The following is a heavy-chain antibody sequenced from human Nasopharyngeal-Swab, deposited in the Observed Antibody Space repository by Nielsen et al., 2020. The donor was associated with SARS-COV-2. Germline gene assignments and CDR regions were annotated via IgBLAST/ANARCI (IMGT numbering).Heavy chain of an antibody. J-gene: IGHJ6*02. CDR3: RVVPAAMWYYYYGMDV. CDR1: GYTLTELS. CDR2: FDPEDGET. V-gene: IGHV1-24*01. D-gene: IGHD2-2*01. Sequence: ASVKVSCKVSGYTLTELSMHWVRQAPGKGLEWMGGFDPEDGETNYAQKFQGRVTMTEDTSTDTAYMELSSLRSEDTAVYYCRVVPAAMWYYYYGMDVWGQGTTVTVSS.